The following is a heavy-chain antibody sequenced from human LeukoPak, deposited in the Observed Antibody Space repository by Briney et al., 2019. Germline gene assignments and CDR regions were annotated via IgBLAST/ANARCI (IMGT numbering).Heavy chain of an antibody. V-gene: IGHV3-74*01. CDR3: ARWGYYYDSSGYYFDY. D-gene: IGHD3-22*01. Sequence: PGGSLRLSCAASGFTFSRYWMHWVRQAPGKGLVWVSRIKSDGSSTNYADSVKGRFTISRDNAKNTLYLQMNSLRAEDTAVYYCARWGYYYDSSGYYFDYWGQGTLVTVSS. CDR2: IKSDGSST. CDR1: GFTFSRYW. J-gene: IGHJ4*02.